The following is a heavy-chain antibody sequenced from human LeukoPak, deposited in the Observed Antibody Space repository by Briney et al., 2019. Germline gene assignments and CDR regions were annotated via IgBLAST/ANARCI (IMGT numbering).Heavy chain of an antibody. CDR3: ARYSFRHSSGYYSGFDP. CDR1: GGTFSSYA. Sequence: GASVKVSCKASGGTFSSYAISWVRQAPGQGLEWMGGIIPIFGTANYAQKFQGRVTITADESTSTAYMELSSLRSEDTAVYYCARYSFRHSSGYYSGFDPWGQGTLVTISS. D-gene: IGHD3-22*01. CDR2: IIPIFGTA. V-gene: IGHV1-69*13. J-gene: IGHJ5*02.